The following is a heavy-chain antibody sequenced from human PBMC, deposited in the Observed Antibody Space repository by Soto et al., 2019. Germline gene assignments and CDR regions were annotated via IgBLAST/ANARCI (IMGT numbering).Heavy chain of an antibody. J-gene: IGHJ3*02. Sequence: EVQLLESGGGLVQPGGSLRLSCAASGFTFSSYAMSWVRQAPGKGLEWVSAISGSGGSTYYADSVKGRFTISRDNSKNTLYLQMNSLRAEDTAVYYCAKGAQMVPAAILVWDAFDIWGQGTMVTVSS. D-gene: IGHD2-2*01. CDR2: ISGSGGST. CDR1: GFTFSSYA. V-gene: IGHV3-23*01. CDR3: AKGAQMVPAAILVWDAFDI.